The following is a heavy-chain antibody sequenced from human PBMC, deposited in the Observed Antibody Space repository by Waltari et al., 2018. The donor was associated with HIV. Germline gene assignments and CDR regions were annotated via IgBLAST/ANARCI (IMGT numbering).Heavy chain of an antibody. V-gene: IGHV4-39*01. CDR3: ARLFQETDAFDI. CDR1: GGSISSSSYY. Sequence: QLQLQESGPGLVKPSETLSLTCTVSGGSISSSSYYWGWIRQPPGKGLEWIGSIYYSGSTYSNPSLKSRVTISVDTSKNQFSLKLSSVTAADTAVYYCARLFQETDAFDIWGQGTMVTVSS. CDR2: IYYSGST. J-gene: IGHJ3*02.